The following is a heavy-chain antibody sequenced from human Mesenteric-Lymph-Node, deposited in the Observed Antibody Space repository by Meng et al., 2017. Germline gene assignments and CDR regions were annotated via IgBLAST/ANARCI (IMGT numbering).Heavy chain of an antibody. CDR1: GGSISSYY. Sequence: QVQLQESGPGLVKPSETLSLTCTVSGGSISSYYWSWIRQPPGKGLEWIGYIXYSGSTNYNPSLKSRVTISVDTSKNQFSLKLSSVTAADTAVYYCAREREQLVAFWGQGTLVTVSS. D-gene: IGHD6-6*01. V-gene: IGHV4-59*01. J-gene: IGHJ4*02. CDR2: IXYSGST. CDR3: AREREQLVAF.